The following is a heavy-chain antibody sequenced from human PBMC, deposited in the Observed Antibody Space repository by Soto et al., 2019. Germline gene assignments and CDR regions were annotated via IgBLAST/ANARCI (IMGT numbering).Heavy chain of an antibody. CDR1: GGSFSGYY. Sequence: QVQLQQWGAGLLKPSETLSLTCAVYGGSFSGYYWSWIRQPPGKGLEWIGEINNSGSTNYNPSLKSRVTISVDTSKNQFSLKLSSVTAADTAVYYCAFGVGYCSGGSCYSAPPAFDYWGQGTLVTVSS. CDR3: AFGVGYCSGGSCYSAPPAFDY. D-gene: IGHD2-15*01. CDR2: INNSGST. J-gene: IGHJ4*02. V-gene: IGHV4-34*01.